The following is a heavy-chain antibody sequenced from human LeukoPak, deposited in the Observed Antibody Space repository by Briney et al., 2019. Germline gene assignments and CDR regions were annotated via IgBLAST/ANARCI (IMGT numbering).Heavy chain of an antibody. V-gene: IGHV3-7*01. CDR1: GFSLSNYW. J-gene: IGHJ4*02. D-gene: IGHD3-10*01. CDR2: INPDGSGK. CDR3: ARGGHRQKEF. Sequence: GGSLRLSCAASGFSLSNYWMTWVRQSPGKGLEWVAIINPDGSGKYSVDSVKGRFTISRDNAKNSLYLQMSSLRAEDTAVYYCARGGHRQKEFWGQGTLATVSS.